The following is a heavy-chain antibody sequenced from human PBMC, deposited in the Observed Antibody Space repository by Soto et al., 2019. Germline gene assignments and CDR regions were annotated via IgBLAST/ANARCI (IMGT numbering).Heavy chain of an antibody. CDR2: IYYSGRT. V-gene: IGHV4-39*01. CDR3: ARQGYCSGGSCYRYNWFDP. J-gene: IGHJ5*02. Sequence: PSETLSLTCTVSDGSISSSSSYWGWIRQPPGKGLEWIGSIYYSGRTYYNPSLKSRVTISVDTSKNQFSLKLSSVTAADTAVYYCARQGYCSGGSCYRYNWFDPWGQGTLVTVS. CDR1: DGSISSSSSY. D-gene: IGHD2-15*01.